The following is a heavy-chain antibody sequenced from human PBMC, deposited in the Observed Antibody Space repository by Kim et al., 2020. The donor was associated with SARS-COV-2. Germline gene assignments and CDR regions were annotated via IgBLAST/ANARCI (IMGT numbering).Heavy chain of an antibody. J-gene: IGHJ6*02. Sequence: SETLSLTCTVSGGSMSSYFWSWIRQPPGKGLEWIGYIYYSGNTNYNPSLKSRLTISVDTSKNQFSLTLSSVTAADTAVYYCAAGRLAAAGYYYYGTDVWGQGTTVTVSS. CDR3: AAGRLAAAGYYYYGTDV. D-gene: IGHD6-13*01. CDR2: IYYSGNT. CDR1: GGSMSSYF. V-gene: IGHV4-59*01.